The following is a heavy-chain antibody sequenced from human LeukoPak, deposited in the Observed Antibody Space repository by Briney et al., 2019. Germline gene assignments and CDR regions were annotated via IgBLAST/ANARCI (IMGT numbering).Heavy chain of an antibody. D-gene: IGHD3-10*01. V-gene: IGHV1-18*01. CDR3: ARESHVTREDY. Sequence: ASVKVSCKASGGTFSSYAIGWVRQAPGQGLEWMGWISANDGDTDYPQKLQGRVTMTTDTSTSTAYMELRSLRSDDTAVYYCARESHVTREDYWGQGTLVTVSS. J-gene: IGHJ4*02. CDR1: GGTFSSYA. CDR2: ISANDGDT.